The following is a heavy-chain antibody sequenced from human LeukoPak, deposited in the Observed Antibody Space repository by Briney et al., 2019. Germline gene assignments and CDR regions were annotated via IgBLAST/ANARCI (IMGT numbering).Heavy chain of an antibody. Sequence: SGGSLRLSCAASGFTFSSYAMSWVRQAPGKGLEWASAISGSGASTYYADSVKGRFTISRDNSKNTLYLQMNSLRAEDTAIYYCAKSGSNYYYHYMDVWGKGTTVTVSS. J-gene: IGHJ6*03. CDR2: ISGSGAST. D-gene: IGHD4-11*01. CDR3: AKSGSNYYYHYMDV. V-gene: IGHV3-23*01. CDR1: GFTFSSYA.